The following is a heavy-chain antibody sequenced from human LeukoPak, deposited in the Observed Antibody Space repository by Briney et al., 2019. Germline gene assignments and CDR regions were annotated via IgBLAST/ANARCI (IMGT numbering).Heavy chain of an antibody. J-gene: IGHJ4*02. CDR1: GYTFTDYY. CDR2: INPNSGGT. D-gene: IGHD5-12*01. V-gene: IGHV1-2*02. Sequence: ASVTVSCTVSGYTFTDYYLHWVRQPPGQGLEWMGWINPNSGGTNYPQKFQGRVTMTRDTSISTAYMELSRLRSGDTAVYYCAILATTQLFDYWGQGTRVTVSS. CDR3: AILATTQLFDY.